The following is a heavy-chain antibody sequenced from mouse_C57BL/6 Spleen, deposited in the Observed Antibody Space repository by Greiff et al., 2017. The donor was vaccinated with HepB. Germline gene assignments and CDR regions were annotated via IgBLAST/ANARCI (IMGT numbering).Heavy chain of an antibody. CDR2: IDPSDSYT. V-gene: IGHV1-69*01. D-gene: IGHD1-1*01. Sequence: QVQLQQPGAELVMPGASVKLSCKASGYTFTSYWMHWVKQRPGQGLEWIGEIDPSDSYTNYNQKFKGKSTLTVDKSSSTAYMQLSSLTSEDSAVYDCARSGGSSQGYFDYWGQGTTLTVSS. J-gene: IGHJ2*01. CDR3: ARSGGSSQGYFDY. CDR1: GYTFTSYW.